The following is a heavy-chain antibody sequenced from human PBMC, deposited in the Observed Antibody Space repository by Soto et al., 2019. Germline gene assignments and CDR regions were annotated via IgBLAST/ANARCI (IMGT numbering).Heavy chain of an antibody. J-gene: IGHJ4*02. Sequence: ASVKVSCKVSGYTFTSYYMHWVRQAPGQGLEWMGIINPSGGSTSYAQKFQGRVTMTRDTSTSTVYMELSSLRSEDTAVYYCARGGIAVAGTYGDGGLYWGQGTLVTVSS. V-gene: IGHV1-46*01. CDR2: INPSGGST. D-gene: IGHD6-19*01. CDR3: ARGGIAVAGTYGDGGLY. CDR1: GYTFTSYY.